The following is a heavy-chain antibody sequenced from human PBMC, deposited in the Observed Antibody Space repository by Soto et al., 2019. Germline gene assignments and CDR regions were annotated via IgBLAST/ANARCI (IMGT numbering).Heavy chain of an antibody. CDR3: AGVGPNSSGWYYYGMDV. D-gene: IGHD6-19*01. CDR2: ISSSGSTI. Sequence: EVQLVESGGGLVQPGGSLRLSCAASGFTFSSYEMNWVRQAPGKGLEWVSYISSSGSTIYYADSVKGRFTIPGDNDKNSLYLQMNSLRAEDTPVYYCAGVGPNSSGWYYYGMDVWGQGTTVTVSS. V-gene: IGHV3-48*03. J-gene: IGHJ6*02. CDR1: GFTFSSYE.